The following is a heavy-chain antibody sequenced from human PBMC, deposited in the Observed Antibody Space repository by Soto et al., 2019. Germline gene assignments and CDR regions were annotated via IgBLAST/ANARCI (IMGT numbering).Heavy chain of an antibody. CDR2: ISASGGST. V-gene: IGHV3-23*01. Sequence: GGSLRLSCAASGFTFSSYAMNWARQAPGKGLEWVSGISASGGSTFYADSVRGRFTISRDTSKNTLYLQMNRLRADDTALYYCAKEWGTNSDWYGEFDCWGQGTLVTVSS. D-gene: IGHD2-21*02. J-gene: IGHJ4*02. CDR1: GFTFSSYA. CDR3: AKEWGTNSDWYGEFDC.